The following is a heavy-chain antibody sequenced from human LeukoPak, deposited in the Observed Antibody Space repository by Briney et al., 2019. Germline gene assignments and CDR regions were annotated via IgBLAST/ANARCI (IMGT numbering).Heavy chain of an antibody. J-gene: IGHJ4*02. CDR1: GGSISSYY. CDR3: ARYSSGWYGGFDY. Sequence: PSETLSLTCTVSGGSISSYYWSWIRQPPGKGLEWIGEINHSGSTNYNPSLKSRVTMSVDTSKNQFSLKLSSVTAADTAVYYCARYSSGWYGGFDYWGQGTLVTVSS. CDR2: INHSGST. D-gene: IGHD6-19*01. V-gene: IGHV4-34*01.